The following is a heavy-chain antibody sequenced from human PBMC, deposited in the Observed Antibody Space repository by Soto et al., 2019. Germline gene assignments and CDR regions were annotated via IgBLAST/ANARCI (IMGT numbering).Heavy chain of an antibody. CDR1: GFTFSSYA. V-gene: IGHV3-23*01. CDR3: AKLVGEYYDSSGYYPKLTYFDY. CDR2: ISGSGGST. J-gene: IGHJ4*02. Sequence: GGSLRLSCAASGFTFSSYAMSWVRQAPGKGLEWVSAISGSGGSTYYADSVKGRFTISRDNSKNTLYLQMNSLRAEDTAVYYCAKLVGEYYDSSGYYPKLTYFDYWGQGTLVTVSS. D-gene: IGHD3-22*01.